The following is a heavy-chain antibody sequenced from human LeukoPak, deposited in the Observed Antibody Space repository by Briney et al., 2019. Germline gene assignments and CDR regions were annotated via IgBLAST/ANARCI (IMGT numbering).Heavy chain of an antibody. J-gene: IGHJ5*02. CDR1: GFTFSNYW. CDR3: TKSDWFDP. CDR2: INTDGTST. Sequence: GGSLRLSCAASGFTFSNYWMHWVRQAPGKGLVWVSHINTDGTSTNYAGSVKGRFTISRDNAKNTLYLQMNSLRVEDTAVYYCTKSDWFDPWGQGTLVTVSS. V-gene: IGHV3-74*01. D-gene: IGHD3-3*01.